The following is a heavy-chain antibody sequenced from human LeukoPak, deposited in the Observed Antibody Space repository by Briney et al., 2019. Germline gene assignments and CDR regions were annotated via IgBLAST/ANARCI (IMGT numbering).Heavy chain of an antibody. CDR2: IYYSGST. J-gene: IGHJ4*02. Sequence: SSETLSLTCTVSGGSISRYYWSCTRQPPGKGLEWIGHIYYSGSTNHNPSLRSRVTISVDTSKNQFSLKLSSVTAADTAVYYCARGKYQLDYWGQGTLVTVSS. CDR3: ARGKYQLDY. V-gene: IGHV4-59*08. CDR1: GGSISRYY. D-gene: IGHD2-2*01.